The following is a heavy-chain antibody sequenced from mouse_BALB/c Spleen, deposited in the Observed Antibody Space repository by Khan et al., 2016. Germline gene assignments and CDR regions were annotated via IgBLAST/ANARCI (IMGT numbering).Heavy chain of an antibody. D-gene: IGHD1-3*01. Sequence: QVQLKESGPGLVAPSQSLSITCTVSGFSLTSYGVHWVRQPPGKSLEWVGVIWAGGSSNYNSALMSRLSISKDNSKSQVFLKMNSLQTEDTAMYYCARLDDIWGQGTTLTVSS. CDR3: ARLDDI. CDR2: IWAGGSS. J-gene: IGHJ2*01. CDR1: GFSLTSYG. V-gene: IGHV2-9*02.